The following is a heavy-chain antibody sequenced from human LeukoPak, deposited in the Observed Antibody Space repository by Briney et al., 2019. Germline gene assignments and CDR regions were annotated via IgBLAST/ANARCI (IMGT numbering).Heavy chain of an antibody. Sequence: ASVKVSCKASGYTFTGYYMHWVRQAPGQGLEWMGWINPNSGGTNYAQKFQGRVTMTRDTSISTAYMELSRLRSDDTAVYYCARASYGKLYYYDYWGQGTPVTVSS. CDR1: GYTFTGYY. CDR2: INPNSGGT. D-gene: IGHD5-18*01. J-gene: IGHJ4*02. CDR3: ARASYGKLYYYDY. V-gene: IGHV1-2*02.